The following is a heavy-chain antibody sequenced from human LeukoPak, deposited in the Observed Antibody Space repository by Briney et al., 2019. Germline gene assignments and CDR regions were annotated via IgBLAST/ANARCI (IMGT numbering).Heavy chain of an antibody. CDR1: GGTFSSYA. CDR2: IIPIFGTA. CDR3: ARGYSSGWYNWFDP. V-gene: IGHV1-69*05. Sequence: ASVKVSCKASGGTFSSYAISWVRQAPGQGIEWMGGIIPIFGTANYAQKFQGRVTITTDESTSTAYMELSSLRSEDTAVYYCARGYSSGWYNWFDPWGQGTLVTVSS. J-gene: IGHJ5*02. D-gene: IGHD6-19*01.